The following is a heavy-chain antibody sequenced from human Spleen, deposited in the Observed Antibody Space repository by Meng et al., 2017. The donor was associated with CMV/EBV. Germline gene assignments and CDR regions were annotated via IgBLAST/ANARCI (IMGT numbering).Heavy chain of an antibody. J-gene: IGHJ4*02. CDR1: GYTFTSHG. CDR2: ISGFNGKT. CDR3: ARTLESESGSFPRDY. D-gene: IGHD1-26*01. V-gene: IGHV1-18*01. Sequence: ASVKVSCKASGYTFTSHGISWVRQAPGQGLEWMGWISGFNGKTNYAQKLQGRVTVTTDTPTSTAYMELRSLRSDDTAVYYCARTLESESGSFPRDYWGQGTLVTVSS.